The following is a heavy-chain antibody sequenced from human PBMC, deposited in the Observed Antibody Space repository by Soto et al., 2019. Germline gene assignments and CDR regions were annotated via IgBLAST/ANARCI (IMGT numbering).Heavy chain of an antibody. J-gene: IGHJ6*02. Sequence: EVQLVESGGGLVQPGGSLRLSCAASGVTFSLYSMSWVRQAPGKGLEWVSYISRSSTGIHYADSVKGRFSISRDDATNSMHLQMNSLRDGDTAVYYCARAVTWGLDVWGQGTRVSISS. CDR3: ARAVTWGLDV. D-gene: IGHD3-10*01. V-gene: IGHV3-48*02. CDR2: ISRSSTGI. CDR1: GVTFSLYS.